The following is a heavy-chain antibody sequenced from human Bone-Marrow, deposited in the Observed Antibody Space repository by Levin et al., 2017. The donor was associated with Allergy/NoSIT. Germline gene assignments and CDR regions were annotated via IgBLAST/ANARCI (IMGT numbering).Heavy chain of an antibody. CDR3: VKGGTFLYEIIPFNL. D-gene: IGHD3-16*01. CDR1: GFIFSNYG. Sequence: GGSLRLSCAASGFIFSNYGMRWVRQAPGKGLECVAVIASDGSSKSYSESVKGRFTISRDDSENTVYLHMSSLRTEDTAVYYCVKGGTFLYEIIPFNLWGQGTLVTVSS. CDR2: IASDGSSK. V-gene: IGHV3-30*18. J-gene: IGHJ5*02.